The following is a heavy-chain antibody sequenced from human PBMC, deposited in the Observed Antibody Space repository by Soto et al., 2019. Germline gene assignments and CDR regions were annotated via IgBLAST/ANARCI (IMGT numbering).Heavy chain of an antibody. Sequence: PGGSLRLSCSASGFTVSSNYMSWVRQAPGKGLEWVSVIYSGGSTYYADSVKGRFTISRDNSKNTLYLQMNSLRAEDTAVYYWRNVLPAAALYSFDSGGQGTLVTASP. CDR3: RNVLPAAALYSFDS. CDR2: IYSGGST. D-gene: IGHD6-13*01. CDR1: GFTVSSNY. V-gene: IGHV3-53*01. J-gene: IGHJ4*02.